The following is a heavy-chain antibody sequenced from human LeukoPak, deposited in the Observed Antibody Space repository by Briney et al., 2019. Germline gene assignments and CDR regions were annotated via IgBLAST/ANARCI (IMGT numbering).Heavy chain of an antibody. Sequence: GXXLRLSCAASGFTFSSYAMSWVRQAPGKGLEWVSAISGSGGSTYYADSVKGRFTISRDNSKNTLYLQMNSLRAEDTAVYYCAKGRYFDWSFDYWGQGTLVTVSS. CDR2: ISGSGGST. CDR1: GFTFSSYA. D-gene: IGHD3-9*01. CDR3: AKGRYFDWSFDY. V-gene: IGHV3-23*01. J-gene: IGHJ4*02.